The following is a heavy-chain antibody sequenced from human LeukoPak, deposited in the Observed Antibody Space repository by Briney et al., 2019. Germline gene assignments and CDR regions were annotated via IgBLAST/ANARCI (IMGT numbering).Heavy chain of an antibody. CDR3: ARGKDYGDYVDY. J-gene: IGHJ4*02. CDR2: IYYSGST. D-gene: IGHD4-17*01. CDR1: GGSISSGDYY. V-gene: IGHV4-30-4*01. Sequence: SETLSLTCTVSGGSISSGDYYWSWIRQPPGKGLEWIGYIYYSGSTYYNPSLKSRVTILVDTSKNQFSLKLSSVTAADTAVYYCARGKDYGDYVDYWGQGTLVTVSS.